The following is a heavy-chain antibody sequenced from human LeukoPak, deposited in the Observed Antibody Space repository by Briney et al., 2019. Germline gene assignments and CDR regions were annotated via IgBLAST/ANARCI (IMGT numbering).Heavy chain of an antibody. CDR3: VKDRYCPEVTCFGGGFEY. J-gene: IGHJ4*02. CDR1: GLNFKFYA. D-gene: IGHD2-8*02. V-gene: IGHV3-23*01. CDR2: ISGRGDSA. Sequence: GGSLRLSCAVSGLNFKFYAMSWVRQAPGKGLEWVSGISGRGDSADYADSVKGRFTISRDNSKNTLYLRLNSLRVEDTATYYCVKDRYCPEVTCFGGGFEYWGQGTLVVVSS.